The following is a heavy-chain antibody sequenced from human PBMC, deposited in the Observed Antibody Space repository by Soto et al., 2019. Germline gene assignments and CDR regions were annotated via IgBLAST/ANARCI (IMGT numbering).Heavy chain of an antibody. Sequence: QVQLVQSGAEVKKPGASVKGSCKASGYTFTSYAMHWVRQAPGQRLEWMGWINAGNGNTKYSQKFQGRVTITRDTSGSTAYMELSSLRSEDTTVYYCARALGVVTDDSWGQGTLITVSS. CDR3: ARALGVVTDDS. D-gene: IGHD2-15*01. CDR2: INAGNGNT. CDR1: GYTFTSYA. J-gene: IGHJ4*02. V-gene: IGHV1-3*01.